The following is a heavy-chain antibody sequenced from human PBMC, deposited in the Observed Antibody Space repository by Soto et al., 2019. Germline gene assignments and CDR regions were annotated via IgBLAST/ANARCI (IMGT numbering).Heavy chain of an antibody. CDR2: IIPIFGTA. CDR1: GGTFSSYA. Sequence: SVKVSCKASGGTFSSYAISWVRQAPGQGLEWMGGIIPIFGTANYAQKFQGRVTITADESTSTAYMELSSLRSEDTAVYYCARGDEQLVFSGWFDPWGQGTLVTVSS. CDR3: ARGDEQLVFSGWFDP. V-gene: IGHV1-69*13. J-gene: IGHJ5*02. D-gene: IGHD6-13*01.